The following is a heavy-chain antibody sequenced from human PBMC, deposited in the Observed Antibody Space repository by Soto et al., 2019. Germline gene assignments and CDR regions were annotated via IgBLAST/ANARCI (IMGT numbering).Heavy chain of an antibody. Sequence: EVQLLESGGGLVQPGGSLRLSCAASGFTFRTYAMSWVRQAPGKGLEWVSGIIGSGANTNYADSVKGRFSXSRDNSKXXXXXXXXXXXXXXXXVXFCAKXSYPSGWYYFDYWGQGTLVTVSS. V-gene: IGHV3-23*01. J-gene: IGHJ4*02. CDR1: GFTFRTYA. CDR2: IIGSGANT. CDR3: AKXSYPSGWYYFDY. D-gene: IGHD6-19*01.